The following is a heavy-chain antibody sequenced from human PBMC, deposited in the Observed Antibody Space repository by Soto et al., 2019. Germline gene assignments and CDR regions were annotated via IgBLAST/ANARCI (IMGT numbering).Heavy chain of an antibody. Sequence: QVLLMQSGPEVKKPGASVKVSCKASGYTFHNYGISWVRQVPGQGLEWMGWISGYNGNTNYAPKIQGRVTVTRDTSTATAYMERRSLGSDDTAIYYCARGSESFDVWGQGTLVTVSS. CDR2: ISGYNGNT. CDR3: ARGSESFDV. D-gene: IGHD3-9*01. CDR1: GYTFHNYG. V-gene: IGHV1-18*01. J-gene: IGHJ4*02.